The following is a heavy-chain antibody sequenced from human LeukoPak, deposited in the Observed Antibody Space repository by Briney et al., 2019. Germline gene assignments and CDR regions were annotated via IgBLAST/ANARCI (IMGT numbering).Heavy chain of an antibody. J-gene: IGHJ4*02. CDR1: GYTFTNYD. CDR3: ARGLRREQQLLRAFDY. Sequence: ASARVSCKASGYTFTNYDINWVRQASGQGLEWMGWMNPNSGNTGSAQKFQGRVTMTSNTSISTAYMELSSLRSEDTAVYYCARGLRREQQLLRAFDYWGQGTPVTVSS. V-gene: IGHV1-8*01. D-gene: IGHD6-13*01. CDR2: MNPNSGNT.